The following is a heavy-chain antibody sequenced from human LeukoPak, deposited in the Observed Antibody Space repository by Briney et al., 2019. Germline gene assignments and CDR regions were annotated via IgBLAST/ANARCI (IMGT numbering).Heavy chain of an antibody. V-gene: IGHV4-4*02. CDR2: IYHSGST. J-gene: IGHJ5*02. CDR3: ARAQLRFLEWLSPYNWFDP. D-gene: IGHD3-3*01. CDR1: GGSISSSNW. Sequence: PSETLSLTCAVSGGSISSSNWWSWVRQPPGRGLEWIGEIYHSGSTNYYPSLKSRVTISVDKSKNQFSLKLSSVTAADTAVYYCARAQLRFLEWLSPYNWFDPWGQGTLVTVSS.